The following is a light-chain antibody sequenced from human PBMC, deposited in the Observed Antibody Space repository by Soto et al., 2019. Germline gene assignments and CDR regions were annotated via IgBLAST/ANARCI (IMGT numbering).Light chain of an antibody. CDR1: SSDVGAYDH. Sequence: QSVLTQPPSASGSPGQSVTIPCTGTSSDVGAYDHVSWYRQHPGKAPKLIIYEVTKRPAGVPDRFSGSKSGNTASLTVSGLQAEDEADYYCSSDAGNYNYVFGTGTKVTVL. J-gene: IGLJ1*01. CDR3: SSDAGNYNYV. CDR2: EVT. V-gene: IGLV2-8*01.